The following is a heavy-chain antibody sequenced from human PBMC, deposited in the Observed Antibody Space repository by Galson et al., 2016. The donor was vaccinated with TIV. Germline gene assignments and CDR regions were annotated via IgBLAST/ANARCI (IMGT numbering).Heavy chain of an antibody. Sequence: YGNTLTNYYMNWIRQAPGQGLEWMGIINTKGDYSTYAQKFQGRVTMTRDTSTSTVSMELRNLRSEDTAVYYCATERPGAEVDGWGDWGQGTLVIVSS. CDR2: INTKGDYS. D-gene: IGHD3-10*01. CDR1: GNTLTNYY. CDR3: ATERPGAEVDGWGD. V-gene: IGHV1-46*01. J-gene: IGHJ4*02.